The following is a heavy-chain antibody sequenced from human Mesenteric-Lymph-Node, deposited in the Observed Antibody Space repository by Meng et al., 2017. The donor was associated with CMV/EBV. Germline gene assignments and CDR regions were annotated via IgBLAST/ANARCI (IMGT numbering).Heavy chain of an antibody. D-gene: IGHD6-13*01. V-gene: IGHV1-69*02. CDR2: IIPILGIA. CDR3: ARLLDRVAAAEVGDTRGSWFDP. J-gene: IGHJ5*02. Sequence: SVKVSCKASGGTFSSYTISWVRQAPGQGLEWMGRIIPILGIANYAQKFQGRVTITADKSTSTAYMELSSLRSEDTAVYYCARLLDRVAAAEVGDTRGSWFDPWGQGTLVTVSS. CDR1: GGTFSSYT.